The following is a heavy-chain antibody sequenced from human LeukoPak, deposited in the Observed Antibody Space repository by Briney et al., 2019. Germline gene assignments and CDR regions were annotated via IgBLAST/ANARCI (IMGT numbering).Heavy chain of an antibody. CDR3: ARDRSSGYFDS. CDR1: GFTFSSYA. J-gene: IGHJ4*02. Sequence: GGSLRLSCAASGFTFSSYAMHWVRQAPGKGLEWVAVISYDGRNKYYADSVKGRFTISRDNSKNTLYLQMNSLRAEDTAVYYCARDRSSGYFDSWGQGTLVTVSS. V-gene: IGHV3-30*04. CDR2: ISYDGRNK. D-gene: IGHD3-22*01.